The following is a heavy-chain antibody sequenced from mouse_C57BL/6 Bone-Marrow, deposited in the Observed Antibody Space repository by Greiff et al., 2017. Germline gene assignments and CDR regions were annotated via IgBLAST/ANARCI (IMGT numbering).Heavy chain of an antibody. CDR2: IDPETGGT. J-gene: IGHJ4*01. D-gene: IGHD1-1*01. V-gene: IGHV1-15*01. Sequence: QVQLQQSGAELVRPGASVTLSCKASGYTFTDYEMHWVQQTPVHGLEWIGAIDPETGGTAYNQKFKGQAILTADKSSSTAYMELRSLTSEDSAVYYCTPSTAVDYWGQGTSVTVSS. CDR1: GYTFTDYE. CDR3: TPSTAVDY.